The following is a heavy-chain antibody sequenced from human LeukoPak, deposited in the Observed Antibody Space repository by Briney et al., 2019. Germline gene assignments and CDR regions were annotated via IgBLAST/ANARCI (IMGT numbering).Heavy chain of an antibody. CDR2: INSDGSST. Sequence: GGSLRLSCAASGFTFSSYWMHWVRQAPGKGLVWVSRINSDGSSTSYADSVKGRFTISRDNAKNTLYLQMNSLRAEDTAVYYCARDRAGAQANYYYYGMDVWGQGTTVTVSS. CDR3: ARDRAGAQANYYYYGMDV. V-gene: IGHV3-74*01. J-gene: IGHJ6*02. CDR1: GFTFSSYW. D-gene: IGHD4/OR15-4a*01.